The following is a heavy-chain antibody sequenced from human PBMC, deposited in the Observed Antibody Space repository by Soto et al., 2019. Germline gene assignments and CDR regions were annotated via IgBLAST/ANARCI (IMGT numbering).Heavy chain of an antibody. J-gene: IGHJ4*02. V-gene: IGHV2-26*01. CDR2: IFSTDAR. CDR1: GFSLTHDLMG. Sequence: QVTLKESGPVVVQPTETLTLTCTVSGFSLTHDLMGVRWLRQPPGKALEWLAHIFSTDARSYSTPLKTRLTISKDNSKSQVVLVMTNMDPVDTATYCCARMIIGSGNYWGEGILFTVSS. D-gene: IGHD6-25*01. CDR3: ARMIIGSGNY.